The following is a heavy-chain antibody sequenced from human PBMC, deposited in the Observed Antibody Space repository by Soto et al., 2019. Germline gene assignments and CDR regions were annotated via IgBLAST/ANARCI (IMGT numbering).Heavy chain of an antibody. D-gene: IGHD3-3*01. CDR3: AKDYDFWSGYYSYYFDY. V-gene: IGHV3-30*18. CDR2: ISYDGSNK. J-gene: IGHJ4*02. Sequence: PGGSLRLSCAASGFTFSSYGMHWVRQAPGKGLEWVAVISYDGSNKYYADSVKGRFTISRDNSKNTLYLQMNSLRAEDTAVYYCAKDYDFWSGYYSYYFDYWGQGTLVTVSS. CDR1: GFTFSSYG.